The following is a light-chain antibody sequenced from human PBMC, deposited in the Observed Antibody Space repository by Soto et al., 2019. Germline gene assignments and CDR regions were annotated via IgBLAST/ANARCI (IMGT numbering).Light chain of an antibody. V-gene: IGKV3-15*01. Sequence: EKVISQSPATLYVSPGERATLSCRPSQSVRSNLAWYQQKPGQPPRLLIYDASTRATGIPSRFSGSGSGTEFTLTISSLKSEDFAVYYCQQYDNLPRTLGQGTKVDIK. CDR2: DAS. CDR3: QQYDNLPRT. CDR1: QSVRSN. J-gene: IGKJ1*01.